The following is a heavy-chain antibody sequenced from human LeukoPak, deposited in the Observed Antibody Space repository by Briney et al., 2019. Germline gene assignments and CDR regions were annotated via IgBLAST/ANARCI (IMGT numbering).Heavy chain of an antibody. CDR3: ARGINWFDP. CDR2: IKQDGSEK. D-gene: IGHD2-15*01. J-gene: IGHJ5*02. V-gene: IGHV3-7*04. CDR1: GVTLSSYW. Sequence: PGGSLRLSCAVSGVTLSSYWMTWVRQAPGKGLEWVANIKQDGSEKYYVDSVKGRFTFSRDNAKNSQYLQMNSLRAEDTAVYYCARGINWFDPWGQGPLVTVSS.